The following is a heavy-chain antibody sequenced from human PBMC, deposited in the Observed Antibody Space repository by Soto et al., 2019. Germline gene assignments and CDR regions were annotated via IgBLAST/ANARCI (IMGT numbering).Heavy chain of an antibody. J-gene: IGHJ6*02. CDR1: GFTFSSYA. CDR3: AKGSERLKCLGMDV. D-gene: IGHD3-16*01. Sequence: GGSLRLSCAASGFTFSSYAMSWVRQAPGKGLEWVSAISGSGGSTYYADSVKGRFTISRDNSKNTLYLQMNSLRAEDTAVYYCAKGSERLKCLGMDVWGQGTTVTVSS. V-gene: IGHV3-23*01. CDR2: ISGSGGST.